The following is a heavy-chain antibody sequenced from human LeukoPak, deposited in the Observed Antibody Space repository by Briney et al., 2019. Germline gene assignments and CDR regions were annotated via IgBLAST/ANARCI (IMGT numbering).Heavy chain of an antibody. CDR1: GYTFTSYG. D-gene: IGHD3-22*01. CDR2: ISAYNGNT. J-gene: IGHJ5*02. V-gene: IGHV1-18*01. Sequence: ASVKVSCKASGYTFTSYGVSWVRLAPGQGLEWMGWISAYNGNTNYAQKLQGRVTMTTDTSTSTAYMELRSLRSDDTAVYYCARVVRNSSGYYRIPYNWFDPWGQGTLVTVSS. CDR3: ARVVRNSSGYYRIPYNWFDP.